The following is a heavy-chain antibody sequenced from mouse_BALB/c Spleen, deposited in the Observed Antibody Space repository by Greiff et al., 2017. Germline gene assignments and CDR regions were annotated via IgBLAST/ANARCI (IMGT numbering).Heavy chain of an antibody. J-gene: IGHJ3*01. D-gene: IGHD2-14*01. V-gene: IGHV1-14*01. CDR2: INPYNDGT. Sequence: VQLQQSGPELVKPGASVKMSCKASGYTFTSYVMHWVKQKPGQGLEWIGYINPYNDGTKYNEKFKGKATLTSDKSSSTAYMELSSLTSEDSAVYYCASPSAYYRYDWFAYWGQGTLVTVSA. CDR3: ASPSAYYRYDWFAY. CDR1: GYTFTSYV.